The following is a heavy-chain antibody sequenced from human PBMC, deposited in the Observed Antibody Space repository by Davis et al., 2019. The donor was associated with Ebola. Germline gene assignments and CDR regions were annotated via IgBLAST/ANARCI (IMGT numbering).Heavy chain of an antibody. D-gene: IGHD5-12*01. CDR1: GFNLSTSD. V-gene: IGHV3-33*08. J-gene: IGHJ4*01. CDR2: LSYDGSNG. Sequence: GESLKISCVASGFNLSTSDMHWVRQAPGMGLDWVAVLSYDGSNGEFADSVKGRFTISRDTAKHTLYLQMDSLRVEDTAIYYCASRGYSNPLWAIDYWGHGTQVTVSS. CDR3: ASRGYSNPLWAIDY.